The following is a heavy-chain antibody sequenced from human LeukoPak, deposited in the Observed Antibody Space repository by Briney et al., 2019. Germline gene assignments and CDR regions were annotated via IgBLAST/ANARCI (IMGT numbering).Heavy chain of an antibody. CDR2: INHSGST. D-gene: IGHD2-15*01. CDR3: ARLPTLGDYFDY. Sequence: SETLSLTCAVYGGSFSGYYWSWIRQPPGKGLEWIGEINHSGSTNYNPSLKSRVTISVDTSKNQFSLKLSSVTAAGTAVYYCARLPTLGDYFDYWSQGTLVTVSS. V-gene: IGHV4-34*01. J-gene: IGHJ4*02. CDR1: GGSFSGYY.